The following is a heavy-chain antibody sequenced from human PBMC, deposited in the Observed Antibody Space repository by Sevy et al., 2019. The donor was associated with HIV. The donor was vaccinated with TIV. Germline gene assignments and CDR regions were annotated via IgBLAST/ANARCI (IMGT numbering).Heavy chain of an antibody. D-gene: IGHD1-26*01. Sequence: GGSLRLSCAASGFTFNKYAMNWVRQAPGKGLEWVSVISGSGDATHFADSVKGRFSISRDNSKNTTYLQMNGLRSEDTAIYYCVKEAATSGSYQVDWNFDLWGRGILVTVSS. J-gene: IGHJ2*01. CDR3: VKEAATSGSYQVDWNFDL. CDR1: GFTFNKYA. V-gene: IGHV3-23*01. CDR2: ISGSGDAT.